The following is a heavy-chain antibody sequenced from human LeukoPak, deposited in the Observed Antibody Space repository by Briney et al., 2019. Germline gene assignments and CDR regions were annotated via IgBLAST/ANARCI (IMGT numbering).Heavy chain of an antibody. CDR2: ISSKGNNK. V-gene: IGHV3-23*01. J-gene: IGHJ4*02. D-gene: IGHD3-22*01. Sequence: GGTPRLSCAASGFSFSTYGMSWVRQAPGEGLEWVSGISSKGNNKYYADSVKGRFTISRDNSKNTVHLQMNSLRAEDTAVYYCAKESTDYYDSSDWGQGTLVTVSS. CDR3: AKESTDYYDSSD. CDR1: GFSFSTYG.